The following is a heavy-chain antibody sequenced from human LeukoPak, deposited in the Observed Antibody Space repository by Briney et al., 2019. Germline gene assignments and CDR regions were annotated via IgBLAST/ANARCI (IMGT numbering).Heavy chain of an antibody. D-gene: IGHD2-2*02. J-gene: IGHJ5*02. CDR3: ARGGPGYCSSTSCYSGWFDP. Sequence: SETLSLTCTVSGGSISSYYWSWIRQPPGKGLEWIGNIYYSGSTNYNPSLRSRVTISVDTSKNQFSLKLSSVTAADTAVYYCARGGPGYCSSTSCYSGWFDPWGQGTLVTVSS. CDR1: GGSISSYY. CDR2: IYYSGST. V-gene: IGHV4-59*01.